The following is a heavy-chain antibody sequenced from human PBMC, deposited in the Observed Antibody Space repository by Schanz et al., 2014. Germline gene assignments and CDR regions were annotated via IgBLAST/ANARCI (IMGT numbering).Heavy chain of an antibody. CDR3: ARGLIAAAGGAFDY. J-gene: IGHJ4*02. V-gene: IGHV3-23*01. D-gene: IGHD6-13*01. Sequence: EVQLLESGGGLVQPGGSLRLSCAASGFTFSSYAMSWVRQAPGKGLEWVSAISGSGGSTYYADSAKGRFTISRDNSKSTLYVEMNSLRAGDAAVYYCARGLIAAAGGAFDYWGQGTLVAVSA. CDR2: ISGSGGST. CDR1: GFTFSSYA.